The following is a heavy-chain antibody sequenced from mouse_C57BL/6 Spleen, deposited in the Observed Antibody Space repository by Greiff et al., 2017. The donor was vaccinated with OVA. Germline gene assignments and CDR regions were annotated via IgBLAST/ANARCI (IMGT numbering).Heavy chain of an antibody. V-gene: IGHV5-4*01. D-gene: IGHD1-1*01. J-gene: IGHJ1*03. CDR2: ISDGGSYT. Sequence: EVQLQESGGGLVKPGGSLKLSCAASGFTFSSYAMSWVRQTPEKRLEWVATISDGGSYTYYPDNVKGRFTISRDNAKNNLYLQMSHLKSEDTAMYYCARGGLRWYFDVWGTGTTVTVSS. CDR3: ARGGLRWYFDV. CDR1: GFTFSSYA.